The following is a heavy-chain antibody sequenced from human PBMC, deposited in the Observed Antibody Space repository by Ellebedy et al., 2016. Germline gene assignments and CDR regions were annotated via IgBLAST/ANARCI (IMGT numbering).Heavy chain of an antibody. V-gene: IGHV3-7*01. CDR2: IKQDGSQT. Sequence: GGSLRLSCAGSGFTFRNSLMTWVRQVPGKGLEWVASIKQDGSQTDYVDSVKGRFTISRDNAKNLLYLQMNSLRGEDTALYYCGRARIDYWGHGTLVTVSS. J-gene: IGHJ4*01. CDR3: GRARIDY. CDR1: GFTFRNSL.